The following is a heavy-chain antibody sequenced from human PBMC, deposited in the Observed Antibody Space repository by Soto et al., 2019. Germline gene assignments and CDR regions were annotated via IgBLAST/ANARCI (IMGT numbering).Heavy chain of an antibody. Sequence: GGSLRLSCAASGFTFSSYAMSWVRQAPGKGLEWVSAISGSGGSTFYADSVKGRFSFSRDNSKDTLYLQMNSLRAEDTAIYFCAKEMDSSGWTSYGVYVLGQGTTVTVSS. D-gene: IGHD6-25*01. J-gene: IGHJ6*02. CDR2: ISGSGGST. CDR3: AKEMDSSGWTSYGVYV. V-gene: IGHV3-23*01. CDR1: GFTFSSYA.